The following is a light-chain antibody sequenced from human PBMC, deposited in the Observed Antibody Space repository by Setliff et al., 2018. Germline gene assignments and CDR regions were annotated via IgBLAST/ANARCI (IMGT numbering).Light chain of an antibody. J-gene: IGLJ1*01. CDR2: DVS. CDR1: CSDVGGYNY. CDR3: CSYAGSYTSLYV. Sequence: QSALTQPRSVSGSPGQSVTISCTGTCSDVGGYNYVSWYQQHPGKAPKLMIYDVSKRPSGVPDRFSGSKSGNTASLTISGLQAEDEADYYCCSYAGSYTSLYVFGTGTKVTVL. V-gene: IGLV2-11*01.